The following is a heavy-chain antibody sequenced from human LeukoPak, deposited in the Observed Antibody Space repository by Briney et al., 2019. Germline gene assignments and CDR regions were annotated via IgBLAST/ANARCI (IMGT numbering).Heavy chain of an antibody. D-gene: IGHD3-22*01. CDR3: ARGNYDSSGYYPRSDY. CDR1: GGSISTYY. J-gene: IGHJ4*02. CDR2: IYYSGST. V-gene: IGHV4-59*01. Sequence: SETPSLTCTVSGGSISTYYWSWIRQSPMKGLEWIGYIYYSGSTNYNPSLKSRVTISVDTSKNQFSLKLNSVTAADTAVYFCARGNYDSSGYYPRSDYWGQGTLVTVSS.